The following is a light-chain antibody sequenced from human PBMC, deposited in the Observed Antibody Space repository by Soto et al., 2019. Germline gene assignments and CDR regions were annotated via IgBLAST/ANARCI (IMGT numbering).Light chain of an antibody. CDR1: SSDVGGYNY. CDR3: RSYTSISTPYV. Sequence: QSVLTQPASGSGSPGQSITISWTGTSSDVGGYNYVSWYQQHPGKAPKLMIYEVSNRPSGVSNRFSGSKSGNTASLTISGLQAEDEADYYCRSYTSISTPYVVATGTKVNVL. CDR2: EVS. J-gene: IGLJ1*01. V-gene: IGLV2-14*01.